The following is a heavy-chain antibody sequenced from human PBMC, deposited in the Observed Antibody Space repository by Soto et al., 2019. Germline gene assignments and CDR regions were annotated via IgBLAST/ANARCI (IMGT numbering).Heavy chain of an antibody. D-gene: IGHD6-13*01. J-gene: IGHJ6*02. Sequence: PSETLSLTCAVHGGSFSGYYWSWIRQPPGKGLEWIGEINHSGSTNYNPSLKSRVTISVDTSKNQFSLKLSSVTAADTAVYYCARGRANLGIAAAGRRLYYYDMDVWGQGTTVTVSS. CDR1: GGSFSGYY. CDR3: ARGRANLGIAAAGRRLYYYDMDV. V-gene: IGHV4-34*01. CDR2: INHSGST.